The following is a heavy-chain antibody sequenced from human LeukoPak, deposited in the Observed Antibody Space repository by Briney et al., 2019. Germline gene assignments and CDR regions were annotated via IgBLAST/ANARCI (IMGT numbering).Heavy chain of an antibody. Sequence: SETLSLTCTVSGGSISSYYWNWIRQPAGKKLEWIGRIYTSGSTNYNPSLKSRVTMSVDTSKNQFSLKLTSVTAADTAVYYCAREEGSGWYQIDYWGQGTLVTVSS. CDR1: GGSISSYY. D-gene: IGHD6-13*01. CDR3: AREEGSGWYQIDY. J-gene: IGHJ4*02. V-gene: IGHV4-4*07. CDR2: IYTSGST.